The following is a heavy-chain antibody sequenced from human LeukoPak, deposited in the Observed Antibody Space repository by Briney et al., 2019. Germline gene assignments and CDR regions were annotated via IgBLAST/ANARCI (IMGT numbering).Heavy chain of an antibody. CDR2: ISYDGSNK. CDR3: AKIMVGATKSFDY. CDR1: GFTFSSYG. Sequence: WGSLRLSCAASGFTFSSYGMHWVRQAPGKGLEWVAVISYDGSNKYYADSVKGRFTISRDNSKNTLYLQMNSLRAEDTAVYYCAKIMVGATKSFDYWGQGTLVTVSS. J-gene: IGHJ4*02. D-gene: IGHD1-26*01. V-gene: IGHV3-30*18.